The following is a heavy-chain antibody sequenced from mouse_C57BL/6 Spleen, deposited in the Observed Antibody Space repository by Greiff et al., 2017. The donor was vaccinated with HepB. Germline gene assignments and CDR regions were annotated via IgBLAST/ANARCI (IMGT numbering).Heavy chain of an antibody. CDR1: GFTFTDYY. CDR3: ARFVSPIYYGSLRRAMDY. D-gene: IGHD1-1*01. Sequence: DVKLVESGGGLVQPGGSLSLSCAASGFTFTDYYMSWVRQPPGKALEWLGFIRNKANGYTTEYSASVKGRFTISRDNSQSILYLQMNALRAEDSATYYCARFVSPIYYGSLRRAMDYWGQGTSVTVSS. V-gene: IGHV7-3*01. CDR2: IRNKANGYTT. J-gene: IGHJ4*01.